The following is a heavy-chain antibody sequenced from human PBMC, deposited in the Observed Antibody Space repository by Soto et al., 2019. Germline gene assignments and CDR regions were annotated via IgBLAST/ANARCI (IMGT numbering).Heavy chain of an antibody. CDR2: IYYSGST. Sequence: SETLSLTCTVSGGSISSSSYYWGWIRQPPGKGLEWIGSIYYSGSTYYNPSLKSRVTISVDTSKNQFSLKLSSVTAADTAVYYCARQSIVVVPAKGMDVWGKGTTVTVSS. CDR1: GGSISSSSYY. CDR3: ARQSIVVVPAKGMDV. J-gene: IGHJ6*03. D-gene: IGHD2-2*01. V-gene: IGHV4-39*01.